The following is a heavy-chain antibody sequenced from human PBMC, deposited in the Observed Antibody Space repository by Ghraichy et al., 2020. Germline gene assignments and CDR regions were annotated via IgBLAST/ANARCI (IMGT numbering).Heavy chain of an antibody. J-gene: IGHJ2*01. D-gene: IGHD1-26*01. CDR1: GGSISGYY. V-gene: IGHV4-59*01. Sequence: SETLSLTCTVSGGSISGYYWGWIRQPPGKGLKWLGYIYYSGSTNYNPSLKSRVTISVDTSKNQFSLKLSSVTAADTAVYYCARSGSWYFDLWGRGTLVSVSS. CDR2: IYYSGST. CDR3: ARSGSWYFDL.